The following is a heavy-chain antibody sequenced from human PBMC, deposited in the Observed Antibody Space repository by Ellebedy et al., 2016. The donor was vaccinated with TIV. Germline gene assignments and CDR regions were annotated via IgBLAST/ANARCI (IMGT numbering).Heavy chain of an antibody. V-gene: IGHV3-66*01. CDR1: GFTVSSNY. J-gene: IGHJ4*02. D-gene: IGHD5-12*01. CDR2: IYSGGST. Sequence: PGGSLRLSCAASGFTVSSNYMSWVRQAPGKGLEWVSIIYSGGSTYYADSVKGRFTISRDDSRNTLYLQMNSLRAEDTAVYYCARAYGGYNPLDYWGQGTLVTVSS. CDR3: ARAYGGYNPLDY.